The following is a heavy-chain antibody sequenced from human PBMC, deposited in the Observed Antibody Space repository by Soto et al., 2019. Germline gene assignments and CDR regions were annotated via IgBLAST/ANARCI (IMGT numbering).Heavy chain of an antibody. J-gene: IGHJ5*02. CDR1: GYTFTSYA. V-gene: IGHV1-3*05. CDR2: INAGNGNT. CDR3: ASAAGVGCVGP. Sequence: QVQLVQSGAEEKKPGASVKVSGKASGYTFTSYAMHWVRQAPGQRLEWMGWINAGNGNTKYSQEFQVRGIITSDTAASTAYMELSSLRSEDTAVYYCASAAGVGCVGPWGQGTLVTFSS. D-gene: IGHD2-2*01.